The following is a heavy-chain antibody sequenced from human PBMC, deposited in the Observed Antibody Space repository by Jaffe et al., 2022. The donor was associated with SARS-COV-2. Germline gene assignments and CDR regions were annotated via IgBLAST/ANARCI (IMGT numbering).Heavy chain of an antibody. V-gene: IGHV1-2*02. CDR1: GYTFTGYY. Sequence: QVQLVQSGAEVKKPGASVKVSCKASGYTFTGYYMHWVRQAPGQGLEWMGWINPNSGGTNYAQKFQGRVTMTRDTSISTAYMELSRLRSDDTAVYYCARDGLHCSSTSCYTEGYYYYGMDVWGQGTTVTVSS. J-gene: IGHJ6*02. CDR3: ARDGLHCSSTSCYTEGYYYYGMDV. CDR2: INPNSGGT. D-gene: IGHD2-2*02.